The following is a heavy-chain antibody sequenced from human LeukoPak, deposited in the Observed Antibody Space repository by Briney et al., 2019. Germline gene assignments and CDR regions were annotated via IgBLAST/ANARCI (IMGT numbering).Heavy chain of an antibody. Sequence: PGGSLRLSCAASGFTFSSYSMNWVRQAPGKGLEWVSYISGSSTNANYADSVKGRFTSSRDSAKNSLYLQMNSLRAEDTAMYYCARSAKAYDAFDIWGQGTMVTVSS. CDR2: ISGSSTNA. J-gene: IGHJ3*02. V-gene: IGHV3-48*04. CDR1: GFTFSSYS. CDR3: ARSAKAYDAFDI.